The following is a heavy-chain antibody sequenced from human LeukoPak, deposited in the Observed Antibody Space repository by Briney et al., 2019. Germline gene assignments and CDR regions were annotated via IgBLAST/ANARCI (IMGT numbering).Heavy chain of an antibody. CDR1: GYTFTSYG. V-gene: IGHV1-69*05. Sequence: ASVKVSCKASGYTFTSYGISWVRQAPGQGLEWMGGIIPIFGTANYAQKFQGRVTITTDESTSTAYMELRSLRSDDTAVYYCARVRGGAYCGGDCSSSYFQHWGQGTLVTVSS. CDR2: IIPIFGTA. J-gene: IGHJ1*01. D-gene: IGHD2-21*02. CDR3: ARVRGGAYCGGDCSSSYFQH.